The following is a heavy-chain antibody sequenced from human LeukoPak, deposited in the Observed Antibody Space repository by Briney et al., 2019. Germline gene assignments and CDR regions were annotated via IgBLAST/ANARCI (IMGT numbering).Heavy chain of an antibody. CDR2: INPSGGST. CDR3: ARDLGSSATSTNWFDL. CDR1: GYTFTSYY. Sequence: ASVKVSCKASGYTFTSYYMHWVRQAPGQGLEWMGIINPSGGSTSYAQKFQGRVTMTRDTSTSTVYMELSSLRSEDTAVYYCARDLGSSATSTNWFDLWGQGTLVTVSS. D-gene: IGHD6-6*01. J-gene: IGHJ5*02. V-gene: IGHV1-46*01.